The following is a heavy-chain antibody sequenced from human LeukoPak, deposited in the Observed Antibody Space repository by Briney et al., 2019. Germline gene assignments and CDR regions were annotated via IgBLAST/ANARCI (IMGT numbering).Heavy chain of an antibody. Sequence: SQTLSLTCTVSGGSISSSGYYWSWIRQHPEKGLEWIGYIYYTGSTNYNPSLKSQLTISVDTSKNHFSLRLSSVTAADTAVYYCALRRCSSTSCYYYWGQGTLVTVSS. D-gene: IGHD2-2*01. CDR1: GGSISSSGYY. CDR3: ALRRCSSTSCYYY. CDR2: IYYTGST. V-gene: IGHV4-31*01. J-gene: IGHJ4*02.